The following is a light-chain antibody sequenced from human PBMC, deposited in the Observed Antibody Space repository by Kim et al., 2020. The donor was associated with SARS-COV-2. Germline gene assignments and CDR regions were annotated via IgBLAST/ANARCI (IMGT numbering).Light chain of an antibody. V-gene: IGKV1-5*01. CDR2: DAS. CDR1: QSISNW. CDR3: QQYHSYS. Sequence: LATSTGDRVTIPCRASQSISNWLAWYQQKPGKAPKLLIYDASTLERGVPSRFSGGGSGTEFTLTISSLQPDDSATYYCQQYHSYSFGQGTKVDIK. J-gene: IGKJ1*01.